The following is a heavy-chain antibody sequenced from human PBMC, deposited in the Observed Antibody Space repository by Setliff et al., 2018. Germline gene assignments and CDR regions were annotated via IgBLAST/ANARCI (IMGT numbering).Heavy chain of an antibody. CDR1: GGSMTSYY. CDR2: IHYSGTT. J-gene: IGHJ5*02. CDR3: ARGQPRWFDP. V-gene: IGHV4-31*01. Sequence: PSETLSLTCTVSGGSMTSYYWSWIRQHPGKGLEWIGYIHYSGTTYYNPSLKSPVTISVDTSKSQFSLSLYSVTVADTAVYYCARGQPRWFDPWGPGTLVTVSS.